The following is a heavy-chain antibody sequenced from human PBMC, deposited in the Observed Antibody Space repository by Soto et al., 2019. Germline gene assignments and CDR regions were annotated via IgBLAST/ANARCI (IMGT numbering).Heavy chain of an antibody. CDR2: ISGSGGST. Sequence: GGALRLSCAAPGFTFCSYAMGWGRPAPGKGLEWVSAISGSGGSTYYADSVKGRFTISRDNSKNTLYLQMNSLRAEDTAVYYCAKVRIPATFDYWGQRTLDTGSS. J-gene: IGHJ4*02. V-gene: IGHV3-23*01. D-gene: IGHD2-21*01. CDR1: GFTFCSYA. CDR3: AKVRIPATFDY.